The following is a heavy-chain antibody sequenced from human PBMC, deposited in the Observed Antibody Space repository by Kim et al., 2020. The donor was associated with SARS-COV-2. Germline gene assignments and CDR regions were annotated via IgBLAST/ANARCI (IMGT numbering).Heavy chain of an antibody. CDR2: IYYSGST. D-gene: IGHD3-3*01. Sequence: SETLSLTCTVSGGSISSYYWSWIRQPPGKGLEWIGYIYYSGSTNYNPSLKSRVTISVDTSKNQFSLKLSSVTAADTAVYYCAGGYDPEGHTVYFDYWGQG. V-gene: IGHV4-59*01. CDR3: AGGYDPEGHTVYFDY. J-gene: IGHJ4*02. CDR1: GGSISSYY.